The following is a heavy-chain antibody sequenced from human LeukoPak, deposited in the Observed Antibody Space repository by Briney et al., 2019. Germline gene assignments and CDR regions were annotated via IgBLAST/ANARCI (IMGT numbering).Heavy chain of an antibody. CDR1: GFTFSSYE. CDR3: ARAGAYHFDN. J-gene: IGHJ4*02. D-gene: IGHD3-16*01. Sequence: GGSLRLSCAASGFTFSSYEMNWVRQAPGKGLEWVSYISSSGSTIYYADSVKGRFTISRDNAKNTLYLQMNSLRAEDTAVYYCARAGAYHFDNWGQGTLVTVSS. V-gene: IGHV3-48*03. CDR2: ISSSGSTI.